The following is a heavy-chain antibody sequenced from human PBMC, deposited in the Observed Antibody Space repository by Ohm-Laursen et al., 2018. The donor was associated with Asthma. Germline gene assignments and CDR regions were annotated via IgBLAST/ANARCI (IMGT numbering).Heavy chain of an antibody. D-gene: IGHD3/OR15-3a*01. CDR1: GFTFSSYA. Sequence: SLRLSCTASGFTFSSYAMSWVRQIPGKGLEWVSAISGSGGRTYYADSVKGRFTISRDNSKNTLYLLLNSLRADDTAVYYCATWTGNYPLDVWGQGTKVTVSS. CDR2: ISGSGGRT. J-gene: IGHJ6*02. V-gene: IGHV3-23*01. CDR3: ATWTGNYPLDV.